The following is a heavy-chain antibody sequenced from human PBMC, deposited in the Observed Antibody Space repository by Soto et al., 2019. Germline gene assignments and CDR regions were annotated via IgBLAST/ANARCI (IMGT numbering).Heavy chain of an antibody. Sequence: GGSLRLSCAVSGFTFSSLWMIWVRQAPGQGLEWVANIKQDGSEEYYVDSVKGRFTISRDNAKNSLYLQLNSLRAEDTAVYYCASEGNSDEFAYWGQGTLVTVSS. CDR1: GFTFSSLW. D-gene: IGHD4-4*01. CDR3: ASEGNSDEFAY. J-gene: IGHJ4*02. CDR2: IKQDGSEE. V-gene: IGHV3-7*05.